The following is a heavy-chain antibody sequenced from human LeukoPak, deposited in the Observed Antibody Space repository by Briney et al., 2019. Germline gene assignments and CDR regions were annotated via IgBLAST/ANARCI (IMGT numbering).Heavy chain of an antibody. V-gene: IGHV3-23*01. D-gene: IGHD3-22*01. CDR1: GFTFSSYA. CDR3: AKGGNADYYDSSGYFLFDY. J-gene: IGHJ4*02. Sequence: GGSLRLPCAASGFTFSSYAMSWVRQAPGKGLEWVSAISGSGGSTYYADSVKGRFTISRDNSKNTLYLQMNSLRAEDTAVYYCAKGGNADYYDSSGYFLFDYWGQGTLVTVSS. CDR2: ISGSGGST.